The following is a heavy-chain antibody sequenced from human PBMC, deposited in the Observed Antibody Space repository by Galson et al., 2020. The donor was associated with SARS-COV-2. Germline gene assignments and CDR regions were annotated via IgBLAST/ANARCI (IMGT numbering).Heavy chain of an antibody. V-gene: IGHV3-30*18. CDR1: GFTFSSYG. Sequence: GESLKISCAASGFTFSSYGMHWVRQAPGKGLEWVAVISYDGSNKYYADSVKGRFTISRDNSKNTLYLQMNSLRAEDTAVYYCAKDLSGTMVRGPMDYWGQGTLVTVSS. CDR2: ISYDGSNK. D-gene: IGHD3-10*01. CDR3: AKDLSGTMVRGPMDY. J-gene: IGHJ4*02.